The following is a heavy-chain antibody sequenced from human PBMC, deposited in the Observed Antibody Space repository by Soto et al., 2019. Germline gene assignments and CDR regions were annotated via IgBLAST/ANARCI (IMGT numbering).Heavy chain of an antibody. J-gene: IGHJ5*02. V-gene: IGHV3-11*06. CDR1: GFSFSDSY. CDR2: ISPRSTFR. CDR3: ARGGGGGLFDP. Sequence: PGGSLRLSCATSGFSFSDSYMCWIRQAPGKGLEWISYISPRSTFRDYAESVKGRFTISRDSVKNSLYLQMNNLTAGDTGVYYCARGGGGGLFDPWGQGSLVTVSS. D-gene: IGHD2-15*01.